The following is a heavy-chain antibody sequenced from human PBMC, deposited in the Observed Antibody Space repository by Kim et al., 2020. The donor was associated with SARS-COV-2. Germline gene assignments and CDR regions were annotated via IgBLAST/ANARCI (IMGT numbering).Heavy chain of an antibody. J-gene: IGHJ4*02. V-gene: IGHV4-34*01. Sequence: SETLSLTCAVYGGSSSGYYWSWIRQPPGKGLEWIGEINHSGSTNYNPSLKSRVTISVDTSKNQFSLKLSSVTAADTAVYYCARGRLRYYYGSGSYYTVEDYWGQGTLVTVSS. CDR1: GGSSSGYY. D-gene: IGHD3-10*01. CDR2: INHSGST. CDR3: ARGRLRYYYGSGSYYTVEDY.